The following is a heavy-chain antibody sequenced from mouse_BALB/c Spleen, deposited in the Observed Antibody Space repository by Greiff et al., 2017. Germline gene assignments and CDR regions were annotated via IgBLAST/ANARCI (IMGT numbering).Heavy chain of an antibody. Sequence: EVKLQESGPGLVKPSQSLSLTCSVTGYSITSGYYWNWIRQFPGNKLEWMGYISYDGSNNYNPSLKNRISITRDTSKNQFFLKLNSVTTEDTATYYCARDGNHSWFAYWGQGTLVTVSA. D-gene: IGHD2-1*01. V-gene: IGHV3-6*02. CDR2: ISYDGSN. CDR3: ARDGNHSWFAY. CDR1: GYSITSGYY. J-gene: IGHJ3*01.